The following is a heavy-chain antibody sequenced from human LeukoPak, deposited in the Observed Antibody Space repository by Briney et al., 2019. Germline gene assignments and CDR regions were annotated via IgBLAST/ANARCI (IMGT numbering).Heavy chain of an antibody. D-gene: IGHD5-24*01. CDR3: ARGRGEMATIKGCAFDI. J-gene: IGHJ3*02. Sequence: ASVKVSCKASGGPFSSYTINWVRLVPGQGLEWMGRIFPIIDMANYAQKFHGRVTIIADKSTNTAYMELSSLRPEDTAVYYCARGRGEMATIKGCAFDIWGQGTKVTVSS. V-gene: IGHV1-69*02. CDR1: GGPFSSYT. CDR2: IFPIIDMA.